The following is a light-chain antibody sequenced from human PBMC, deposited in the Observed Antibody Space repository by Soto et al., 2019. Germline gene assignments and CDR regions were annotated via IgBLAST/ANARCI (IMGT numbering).Light chain of an antibody. CDR3: MQALQTPWT. Sequence: VLTQSPLSLPVTPGEPASISCRSSQSLLHSNGYNYLDWYLQKPGQSPQLLIYLGSNRASGVPDRFSGSGSGTDFTLKISRVEAEDVGVYYCMQALQTPWTFGQGTKVDIK. CDR1: QSLLHSNGYNY. V-gene: IGKV2-28*01. CDR2: LGS. J-gene: IGKJ1*01.